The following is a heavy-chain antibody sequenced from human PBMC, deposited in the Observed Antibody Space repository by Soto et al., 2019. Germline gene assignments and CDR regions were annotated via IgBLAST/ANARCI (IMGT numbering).Heavy chain of an antibody. V-gene: IGHV3-23*01. CDR3: ANAANWNYAPFDY. Sequence: GGSLRLSCAVSGFSFTSFAMSWVRQAPEKGLEWVSAISDTGGSTYYADSVRGRFTISRDNSKNTLYLQMNSLRAEDTAVYYCANAANWNYAPFDYWGQGALVTVSS. D-gene: IGHD1-7*01. CDR2: ISDTGGST. J-gene: IGHJ4*02. CDR1: GFSFTSFA.